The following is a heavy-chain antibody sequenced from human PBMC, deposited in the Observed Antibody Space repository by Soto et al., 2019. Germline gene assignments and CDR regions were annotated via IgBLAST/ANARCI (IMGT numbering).Heavy chain of an antibody. CDR3: ARRYPDLRGGLDWFDP. V-gene: IGHV5-51*01. D-gene: IGHD3-16*01. CDR1: GYSFTSYW. Sequence: PGESLKISCKGSGYSFTSYWIGWVRQMPGKGLEWMGIIYPGDSDTRYSPSFQGQVTISADKSISTAYLQWSSLKASDTAMYYCARRYPDLRGGLDWFDPWGQGTLVTVSS. CDR2: IYPGDSDT. J-gene: IGHJ5*02.